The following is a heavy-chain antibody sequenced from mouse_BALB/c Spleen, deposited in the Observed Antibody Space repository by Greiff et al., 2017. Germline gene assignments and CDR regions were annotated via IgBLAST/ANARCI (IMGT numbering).Heavy chain of an antibody. CDR3: ARKGVSSGYAMDY. Sequence: DLVKPGASVKLSCKASGHTFTSYWINWIKQRPGQGLEWIGRIAPGSGSTYYNEMFKGKATLTVDTSSSTAYIQLSSLSSEDSAVYFCARKGVSSGYAMDYWGQGTSVTVSS. CDR2: IAPGSGST. V-gene: IGHV1S41*01. D-gene: IGHD4-1*01. J-gene: IGHJ4*01. CDR1: GHTFTSYW.